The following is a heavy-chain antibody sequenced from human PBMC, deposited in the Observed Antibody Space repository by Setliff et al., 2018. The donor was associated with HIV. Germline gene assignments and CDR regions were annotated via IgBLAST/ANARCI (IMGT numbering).Heavy chain of an antibody. CDR2: IYPADSDA. D-gene: IGHD3-16*01. V-gene: IGHV5-51*01. CDR3: ARPLRFGTLNTAFDI. J-gene: IGHJ3*02. CDR1: GYTFGNHW. Sequence: GESLKISCKGSGYTFGNHWIGWVRQMPGKGLEWMGIIYPADSDARYSPSFQGQVTMSVDKSISTAYLQWRSLKASDTAMYYCARPLRFGTLNTAFDIWGQGTMVTV.